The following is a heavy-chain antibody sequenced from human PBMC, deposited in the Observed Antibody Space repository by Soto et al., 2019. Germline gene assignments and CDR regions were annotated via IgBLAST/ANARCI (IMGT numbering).Heavy chain of an antibody. CDR2: TYSGGET. CDR1: GVTVGNNY. Sequence: EVRLVESGGGLVQPGGSLRLSCAASGVTVGNNYMSWVRQAPGKGLEWVSVTYSGGETRYADSVKGRFTMSRDSTKNTVYLQMDNLIAEDTAVYFCARNLPVTAMGYWGQGSLVTVYS. V-gene: IGHV3-66*01. J-gene: IGHJ4*02. D-gene: IGHD5-18*01. CDR3: ARNLPVTAMGY.